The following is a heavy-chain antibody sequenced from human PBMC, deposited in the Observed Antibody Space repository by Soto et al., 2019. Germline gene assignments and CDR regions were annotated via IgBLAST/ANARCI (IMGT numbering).Heavy chain of an antibody. CDR3: ARVGPWVPYYYDSSPYTFENWFDP. D-gene: IGHD3-22*01. CDR2: VHISGHS. Sequence: PSETLSLTCTLSGGSVRAPDWWNWVRQSPDKGLEWISEVHISGHSNYNPSLRSRVSVSIDSSKNQFYLILNAVTAADTAVYYCARVGPWVPYYYDSSPYTFENWFDPWGQGTLVTVSS. J-gene: IGHJ5*02. CDR1: GGSVRAPDW. V-gene: IGHV4-4*02.